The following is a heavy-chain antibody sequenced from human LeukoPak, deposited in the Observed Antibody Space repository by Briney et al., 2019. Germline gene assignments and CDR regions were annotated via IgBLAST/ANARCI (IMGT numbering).Heavy chain of an antibody. V-gene: IGHV3-30*18. Sequence: AGRSLRLSCAASGFTFSSYGMHWVRQAPGKGLEWVAVISYDGSNKYYADSVKGRFTISRDNSKSTLYLQMNSLRAEDTAVYYCAKDARAKWSPYGMDVWGQGTTVTVSS. CDR3: AKDARAKWSPYGMDV. CDR2: ISYDGSNK. J-gene: IGHJ6*02. D-gene: IGHD3-3*01. CDR1: GFTFSSYG.